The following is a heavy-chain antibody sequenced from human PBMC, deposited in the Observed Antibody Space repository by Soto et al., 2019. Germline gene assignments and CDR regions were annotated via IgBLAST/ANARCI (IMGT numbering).Heavy chain of an antibody. CDR1: GGTFSSYA. CDR2: IIPIFGTA. J-gene: IGHJ6*02. Sequence: SVKVSCKASGGTFSSYAISWVRQAPGQGLEWMGGIIPIFGTANYAQKFQGRVTITADKSTSTAYMELSSLRSEDTAVYYCARVEYGYSYGYYYYAMDVWGHGTTVTVS. V-gene: IGHV1-69*06. D-gene: IGHD5-18*01. CDR3: ARVEYGYSYGYYYYAMDV.